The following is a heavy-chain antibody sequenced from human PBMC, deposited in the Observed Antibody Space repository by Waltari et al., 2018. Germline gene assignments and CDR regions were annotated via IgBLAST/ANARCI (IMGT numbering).Heavy chain of an antibody. CDR3: ASRRYYYDSSPYYWL. Sequence: EVKLVESGGGLVQPGGSLRLSCAASGFTLSNYYLDWGRQAPGKGLAWVGRIRNKANNYPTEYGASVKGRSTIAVDKSITTAYLQWSSLKASDTAIYYCASRRYYYDSSPYYWLWGQGTQVTVSS. J-gene: IGHJ4*02. CDR2: IRNKANNYPT. D-gene: IGHD3-22*01. CDR1: GFTLSNYY. V-gene: IGHV3-72*01.